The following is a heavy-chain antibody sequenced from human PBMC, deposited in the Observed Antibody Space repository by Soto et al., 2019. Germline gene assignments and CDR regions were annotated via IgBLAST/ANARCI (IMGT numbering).Heavy chain of an antibody. CDR3: AKEVRRYYGSSGYGDY. V-gene: IGHV3-30*18. CDR2: ISYDGSNK. CDR1: GFTFSSYG. J-gene: IGHJ4*02. Sequence: QVQLVESGGGVVQPGRSLRLSCAASGFTFSSYGMHWVRQAPGKGLEWVAVISYDGSNKYYADSVKGRFTISRDNSKNTLYLQMNSLRAEDTAVYYCAKEVRRYYGSSGYGDYWGQGTLVTVSS. D-gene: IGHD3-22*01.